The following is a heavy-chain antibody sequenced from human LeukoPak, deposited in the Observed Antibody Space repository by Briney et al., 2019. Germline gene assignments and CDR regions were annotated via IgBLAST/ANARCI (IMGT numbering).Heavy chain of an antibody. Sequence: SETLSLTCTVSGDSISSYYWGWIRQPPGKGLEWIGNIFYSGSTYYSPSLRSRVTISLDTSRNQFSLKLNSVTAADTAVYYCAKSNGYGLVDIWGQGTMVTVSS. D-gene: IGHD3-10*01. J-gene: IGHJ3*02. CDR2: IFYSGST. CDR3: AKSNGYGLVDI. CDR1: GDSISSYY. V-gene: IGHV4-39*07.